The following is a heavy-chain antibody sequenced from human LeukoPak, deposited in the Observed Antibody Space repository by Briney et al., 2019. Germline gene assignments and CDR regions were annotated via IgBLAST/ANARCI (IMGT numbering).Heavy chain of an antibody. J-gene: IGHJ4*02. CDR1: GFTLSSYG. D-gene: IGHD3-10*01. CDR3: ATENYSGSGTHFYFDY. Sequence: GGSLRLSCAASGFTLSSYGMHWVRQAPGKGLEWVALNWYDGSNKYYADSVKGRFTISRDNSKNTLYLQMNSLRAEDTALYYCATENYSGSGTHFYFDYWGLGTLVTVSS. V-gene: IGHV3-33*08. CDR2: NWYDGSNK.